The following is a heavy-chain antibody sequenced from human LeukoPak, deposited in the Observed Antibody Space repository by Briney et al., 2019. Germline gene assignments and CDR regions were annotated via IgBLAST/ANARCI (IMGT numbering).Heavy chain of an antibody. CDR3: ARLVYFQDTFDI. CDR2: VYYTGST. CDR1: GGSISSYY. Sequence: SETLSLTCSVSGGSISSYYWSWIRQPPGRGLEWIAYVYYTGSTNHNPSLKSRVSMSVDTSMNQFSLELNSVTAADTAVYYCARLVYFQDTFDIWGQGTLVTVSS. V-gene: IGHV4-59*01. D-gene: IGHD2/OR15-2a*01. J-gene: IGHJ3*02.